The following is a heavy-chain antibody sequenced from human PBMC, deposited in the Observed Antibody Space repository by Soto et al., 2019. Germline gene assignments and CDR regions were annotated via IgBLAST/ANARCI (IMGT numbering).Heavy chain of an antibody. J-gene: IGHJ6*02. V-gene: IGHV4-31*03. D-gene: IGHD6-13*01. Sequence: QVQLQESGPGLVKPSQTLSLTCTVSGGSISSGGYYWSWIRQHPGKGLEWIGYIYYSGSTYYNPSLKSRVTISVDTSKNQCALKLSSVTAADTAVYYCARDQRRYSSSWNGYYYYGMDVWGQGTTVTVSS. CDR2: IYYSGST. CDR3: ARDQRRYSSSWNGYYYYGMDV. CDR1: GGSISSGGYY.